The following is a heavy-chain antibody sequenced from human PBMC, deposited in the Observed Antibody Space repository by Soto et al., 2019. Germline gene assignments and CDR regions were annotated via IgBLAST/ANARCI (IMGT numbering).Heavy chain of an antibody. CDR1: GYTFTGYY. D-gene: IGHD3-22*01. J-gene: IGHJ3*02. CDR2: INPNSGGT. Sequence: GASVKVSCKASGYTFTGYYMNWVRQAPGQGLEWMGWINPNSGGTNYAQKFQGRVTMTRDTSISTAYMELSRLRSDDTAVYYCARAYYYDSSGYGPDAFDIWGQGTMVNVSS. CDR3: ARAYYYDSSGYGPDAFDI. V-gene: IGHV1-2*02.